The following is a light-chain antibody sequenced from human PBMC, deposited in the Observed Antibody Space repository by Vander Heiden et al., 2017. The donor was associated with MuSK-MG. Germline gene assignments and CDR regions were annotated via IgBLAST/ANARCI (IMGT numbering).Light chain of an antibody. Sequence: SALPPPAPVSGSPGQSLTISCTGSSSDVGGYNHVSWYQQHPGKAPKVMIYDVSNRPSGVSNRFSGSKSGNTASLTISGLQAEDEAEYYCSSYTSSSTPWVFGGGTKVAVL. CDR3: SSYTSSSTPWV. CDR2: DVS. V-gene: IGLV2-14*01. CDR1: SSDVGGYNH. J-gene: IGLJ3*02.